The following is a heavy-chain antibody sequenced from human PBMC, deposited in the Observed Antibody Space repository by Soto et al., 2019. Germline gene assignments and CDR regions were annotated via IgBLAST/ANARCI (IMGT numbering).Heavy chain of an antibody. V-gene: IGHV3-23*01. CDR1: GFTFSTFA. CDR2: ISASGTHT. J-gene: IGHJ6*03. CDR3: AKGLRPWNHMDA. D-gene: IGHD1-1*01. Sequence: EVQLLESEGGFVQPGGSLRLSCAASGFTFSTFAMTWVRQAPGKGLEWVSSISASGTHTYHADSGRGRFTISRDDSINTLYLQLNSLRGGDTAVYYCAKGLRPWNHMDAWGRGTTVTVSS.